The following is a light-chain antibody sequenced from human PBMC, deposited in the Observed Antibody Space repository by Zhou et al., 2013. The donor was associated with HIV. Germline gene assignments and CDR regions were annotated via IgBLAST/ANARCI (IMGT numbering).Light chain of an antibody. CDR2: GAS. CDR3: QQYNNWPLLT. CDR1: QSVSSN. V-gene: IGKV3-15*01. J-gene: IGKJ4*01. Sequence: EIVMTQSPATLSVSPGERVTLSCRASQSVSSNLAWYQQKPGQAPRLLIHGASTRATGIPARFSGSGSGTDFTLTISSLQSEDFAVYYCQQYNNWPLLTFGGGTKVEIK.